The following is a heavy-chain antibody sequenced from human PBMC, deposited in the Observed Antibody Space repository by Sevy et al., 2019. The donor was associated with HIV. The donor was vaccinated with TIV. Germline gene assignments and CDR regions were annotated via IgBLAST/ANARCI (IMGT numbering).Heavy chain of an antibody. Sequence: SENLSLTCTVSGGSINNYWWGWIRQPAGKGLEWIGRIYSSGTADYNPSLKSRVTMSVDTARNQFSLKMSSVTAADTAVYFCARDDQDSWSGYYKVQYQYIMDVWGQGTTVTVSS. J-gene: IGHJ6*02. CDR3: ARDDQDSWSGYYKVQYQYIMDV. D-gene: IGHD3-3*01. CDR1: GGSINNYW. CDR2: IYSSGTA. V-gene: IGHV4-4*07.